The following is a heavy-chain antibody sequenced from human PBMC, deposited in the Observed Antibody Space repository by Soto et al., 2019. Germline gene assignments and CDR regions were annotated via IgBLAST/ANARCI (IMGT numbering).Heavy chain of an antibody. D-gene: IGHD3-16*01. J-gene: IGHJ5*02. CDR2: IYYSGST. Sequence: QVQLQESGPGLVKPSQTLSLTCTVSGGSISSGGYYWSWIRQHPGKGLEWIGYIYYSGSTYYNPSLKSRVTRSVGTSKNPFSLKLSSVTAADTAGYYCARVGGINWFDPWGQGTLVTVSS. CDR3: ARVGGINWFDP. CDR1: GGSISSGGYY. V-gene: IGHV4-31*03.